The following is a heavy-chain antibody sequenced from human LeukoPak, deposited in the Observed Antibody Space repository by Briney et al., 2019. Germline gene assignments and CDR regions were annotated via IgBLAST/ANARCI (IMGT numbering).Heavy chain of an antibody. J-gene: IGHJ4*02. CDR2: TYSGGNT. D-gene: IGHD2-21*02. V-gene: IGHV3-53*01. CDR3: ARDRSGVTALDY. Sequence: GGSLRLSCVASGLTVSSNYMSWVRQAPGKGLEWVSVTYSGGNTYYADSVKGRFTISRDNSKNTLYLHTNSLRAEDTAFYYCARDRSGVTALDYWGQGTLVTVSS. CDR1: GLTVSSNY.